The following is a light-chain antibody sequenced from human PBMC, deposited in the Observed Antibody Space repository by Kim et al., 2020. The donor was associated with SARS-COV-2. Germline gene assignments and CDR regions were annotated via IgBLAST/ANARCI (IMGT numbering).Light chain of an antibody. CDR2: VAS. V-gene: IGKV3-15*01. J-gene: IGKJ1*01. Sequence: EIVMTQSPATLSVSPGERATLSCRASQSVSSNLAWYQQKPGQAPRLLIYVASTRATGIPARFSGSGSGTEFTLTISSLQSEDFAVYYCQQYNTWPPWTFGQGTKV. CDR3: QQYNTWPPWT. CDR1: QSVSSN.